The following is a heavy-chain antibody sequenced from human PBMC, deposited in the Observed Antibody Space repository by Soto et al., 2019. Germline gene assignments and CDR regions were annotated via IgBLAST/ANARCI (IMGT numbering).Heavy chain of an antibody. D-gene: IGHD3-16*01. J-gene: IGHJ4*02. CDR1: NGSFIGYY. CDR3: ARGTGGRNFDN. V-gene: IGHV4-34*01. CDR2: INRGGLT. Sequence: SSETLSLTCGVYNGSFIGYYWTWIRQPQGKGLEWIGEINRGGLTNYNPSLKGRVTISQDASKKEFSLRLSSVTAADTAVYFCARGTGGRNFDNWGQGTLVTVSS.